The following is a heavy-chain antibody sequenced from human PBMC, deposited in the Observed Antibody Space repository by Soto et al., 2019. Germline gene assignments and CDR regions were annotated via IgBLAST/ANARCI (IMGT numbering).Heavy chain of an antibody. CDR1: GGSFSGYY. J-gene: IGHJ5*02. CDR2: INHSGST. CDR3: ARGYYDFWSGPGPYNWFDP. D-gene: IGHD3-3*01. Sequence: SETLSLTCAVYGGSFSGYYWSWIRQPPGKGLEWIGEINHSGSTNYNPSLKSRVTISVDTSKNQFSLKLSSVIAADTAVYYCARGYYDFWSGPGPYNWFDPWGQGTLVTVSS. V-gene: IGHV4-34*01.